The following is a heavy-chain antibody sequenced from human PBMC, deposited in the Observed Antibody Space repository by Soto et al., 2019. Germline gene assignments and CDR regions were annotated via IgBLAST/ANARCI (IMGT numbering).Heavy chain of an antibody. D-gene: IGHD2-8*01. CDR1: GFTFSSDA. CDR2: ISGSGGST. CDR3: ARGGLYLDAFDI. V-gene: IGHV3-23*01. Sequence: GGSLRLSCAASGFTFSSDAMSWVRQAPGKGLEWVSAISGSGGSTYYADSVKGRFTISRDNSKNTLYLQMNSLRAEDTAVYYCARGGLYLDAFDIWGQGTMVTVSS. J-gene: IGHJ3*02.